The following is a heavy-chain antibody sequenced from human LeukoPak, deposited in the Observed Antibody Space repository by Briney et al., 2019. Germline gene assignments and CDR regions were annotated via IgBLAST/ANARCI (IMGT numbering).Heavy chain of an antibody. Sequence: SETLSLTCTVSGGSISSYYWSWIRQPAGKGLEWIGRIYTSGSTNYNPSLKSRVTMSVDTSKNQFSLKLSSVTAADTAVYYCAGGWDYDFWSGSQPFDYWGQGTLVTVSS. CDR3: AGGWDYDFWSGSQPFDY. J-gene: IGHJ4*02. D-gene: IGHD3-3*01. V-gene: IGHV4-4*07. CDR2: IYTSGST. CDR1: GGSISSYY.